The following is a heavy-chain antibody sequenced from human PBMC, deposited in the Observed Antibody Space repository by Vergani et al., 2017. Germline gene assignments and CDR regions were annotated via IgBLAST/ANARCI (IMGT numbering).Heavy chain of an antibody. D-gene: IGHD2-21*01. Sequence: QVQLQESGPGLVKPSQTLSLTCTVSGGPFSTGGQSWTWLRQSAGKGLEWIGRIYTSGATNYNPSLRSRASMSVDASKKQFSLKLTSVTAADTAVYYCARDGGEDDKDALDVWGQGTKVTVTS. V-gene: IGHV4-61*02. J-gene: IGHJ3*01. CDR1: GGPFSTGGQS. CDR2: IYTSGAT. CDR3: ARDGGEDDKDALDV.